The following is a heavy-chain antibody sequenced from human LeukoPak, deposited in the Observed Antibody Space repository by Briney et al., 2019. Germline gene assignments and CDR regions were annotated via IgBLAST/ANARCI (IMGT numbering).Heavy chain of an antibody. Sequence: KSGGSLRLSCAASGFTFSTYTMNWVRQVPGKGLEWVSFITSTSNHIYLADSVKGRFTTSRDNTKNSLYLQMNSLRAEDTAVYYCARDPSDCANISCYAFDLWGQGTMVTVSS. CDR1: GFTFSTYT. J-gene: IGHJ3*01. CDR2: ITSTSNHI. CDR3: ARDPSDCANISCYAFDL. V-gene: IGHV3-21*01. D-gene: IGHD2-8*01.